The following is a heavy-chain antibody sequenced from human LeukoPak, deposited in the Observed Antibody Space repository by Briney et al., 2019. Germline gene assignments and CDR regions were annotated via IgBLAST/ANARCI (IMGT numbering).Heavy chain of an antibody. V-gene: IGHV3-9*01. CDR3: AKDMIVAAAGQIFDY. CDR1: GFTFDDYA. Sequence: GRSLRLSCAASGFTFDDYAMHWVRQAPGKGLEWVSGISWNSGSIGYADSVKGRFTISRDNAKNSLYLQMNSLRAEDTAVYYCAKDMIVAAAGQIFDYWGQGTLVTVSS. D-gene: IGHD6-13*01. J-gene: IGHJ4*02. CDR2: ISWNSGSI.